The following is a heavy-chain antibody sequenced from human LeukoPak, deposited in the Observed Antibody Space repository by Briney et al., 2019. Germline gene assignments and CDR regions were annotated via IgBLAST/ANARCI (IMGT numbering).Heavy chain of an antibody. CDR3: ASLEGEY. CDR1: GGSLSSYY. Sequence: SETLSLTCTVSGGSLSSYYWSWIRQPPGKGLEWIGYIYYSGSTKYKPSLKSRVTISVDTSKNQFSLKLSSVTAADTAVYYCASLEGEYWGQGTLVTVSS. D-gene: IGHD3-16*01. CDR2: IYYSGST. V-gene: IGHV4-59*01. J-gene: IGHJ4*02.